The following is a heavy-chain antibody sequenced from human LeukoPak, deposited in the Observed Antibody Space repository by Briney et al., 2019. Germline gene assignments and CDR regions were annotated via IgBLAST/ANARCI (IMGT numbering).Heavy chain of an antibody. CDR2: ISYDGSNK. J-gene: IGHJ4*02. Sequence: GGSLRLSCAASGFTFSSYGMHWARQAPGKGLEWVAVISYDGSNKYYADSVKGRFTISRDNSKNTLYLQMNSLRAEDTAVYYCAKDEGNYWGQGTLVTVSS. CDR3: AKDEGNY. V-gene: IGHV3-30*18. CDR1: GFTFSSYG.